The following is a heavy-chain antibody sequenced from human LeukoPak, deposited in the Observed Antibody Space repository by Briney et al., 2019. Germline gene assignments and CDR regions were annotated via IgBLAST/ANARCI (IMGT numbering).Heavy chain of an antibody. Sequence: GGSLRLSCGASGFIFSKYGMHWVRQAPGKGLEWVAYIQYDGSNEQYADSVKGRFSISRDSSKNILYLQMNSLRAEDTAVYYCAKDRCSNGVGCYYYYMDVWGKGTTVTISS. CDR1: GFIFSKYG. D-gene: IGHD2-8*01. CDR2: IQYDGSNE. V-gene: IGHV3-30*02. J-gene: IGHJ6*03. CDR3: AKDRCSNGVGCYYYYMDV.